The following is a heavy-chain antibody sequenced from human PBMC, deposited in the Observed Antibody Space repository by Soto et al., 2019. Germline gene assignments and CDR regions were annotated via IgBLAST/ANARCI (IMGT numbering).Heavy chain of an antibody. CDR1: GYTFTSYG. Sequence: GASVKVSCKASGYTFTSYGISWVRQAPGQGLEWMGWISAYNGNTNYAQKLQGRVTMTTDTSTSTAYMELRSLRSDDTAVYYCARDWSPSSQFYDILALVYYYYGMDVWGQGTTVTVSS. CDR3: ARDWSPSSQFYDILALVYYYYGMDV. CDR2: ISAYNGNT. V-gene: IGHV1-18*01. J-gene: IGHJ6*02. D-gene: IGHD3-9*01.